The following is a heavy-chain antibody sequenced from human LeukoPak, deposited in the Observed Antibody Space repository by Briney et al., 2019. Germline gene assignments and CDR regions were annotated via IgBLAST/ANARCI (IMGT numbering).Heavy chain of an antibody. V-gene: IGHV4-39*01. CDR3: ARHRPLGTYSGPPYYYYYYYMDV. Sequence: SETLSLTCTVSGGPISSSSYYWGWIRQPPGKGLEWIGSIYYSGSTYYNPSLKSRVTISVDTSKNQFSLKLSSVTAADTAVYYCARHRPLGTYSGPPYYYYYYYMDVWGKGTTVTVSS. D-gene: IGHD1-26*01. CDR1: GGPISSSSYY. J-gene: IGHJ6*03. CDR2: IYYSGST.